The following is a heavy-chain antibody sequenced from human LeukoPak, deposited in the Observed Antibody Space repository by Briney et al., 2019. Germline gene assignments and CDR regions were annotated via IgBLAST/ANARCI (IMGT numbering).Heavy chain of an antibody. CDR2: IHYTGGT. Sequence: PSETLSLTCAVSGASISDSWWSWIRQPPGKGLEWIGYIHYTGGTMYIPSLKSRVTISVDTSKNHFSLELTSVTAGDTAVYYCARTGTNGGYWGQGTLVTVSS. CDR1: GASISDSW. CDR3: ARTGTNGGY. D-gene: IGHD1-7*01. V-gene: IGHV4-59*01. J-gene: IGHJ4*02.